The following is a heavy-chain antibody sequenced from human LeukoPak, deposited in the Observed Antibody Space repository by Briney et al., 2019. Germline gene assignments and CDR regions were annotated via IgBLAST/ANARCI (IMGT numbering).Heavy chain of an antibody. CDR1: GYTFTSYG. J-gene: IGHJ4*02. CDR2: ISAYNGNT. D-gene: IGHD3-10*01. CDR3: ASWHYGSGSYYFDY. Sequence: ASVKVSCKASGYTFTSYGISWVRQAPGQGLEWMGWISAYNGNTNYAQKLQGRVTMTTDTSTSTAYMELRSLRSDDTAVYYCASWHYGSGSYYFDYWGQGTLVTVSS. V-gene: IGHV1-18*01.